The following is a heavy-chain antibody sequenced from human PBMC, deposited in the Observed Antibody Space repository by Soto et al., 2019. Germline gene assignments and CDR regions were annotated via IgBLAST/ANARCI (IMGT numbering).Heavy chain of an antibody. CDR2: INPNSGGT. CDR1: GYTFTGYY. CDR3: ARGAPGRGSATSETPRDS. V-gene: IGHV1-2*02. D-gene: IGHD3-10*01. Sequence: QVQLVQSGAEVKKPGASVKVSCKASGYTFTGYYMHWVRQAPGQGLEWMGWINPNSGGTNYAQKFQGGVTMTRDSSISTAYMERTRLRSDDTAVFCCARGAPGRGSATSETPRDSWGQGTLVTVSS. J-gene: IGHJ4*02.